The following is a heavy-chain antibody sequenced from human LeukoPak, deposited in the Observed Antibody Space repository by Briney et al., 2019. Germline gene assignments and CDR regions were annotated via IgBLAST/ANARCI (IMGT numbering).Heavy chain of an antibody. CDR2: IYYSGST. V-gene: IGHV4-39*07. CDR1: GGSISSSSYY. J-gene: IGHJ1*01. CDR3: ARAYYDFWSGSEYFQH. D-gene: IGHD3-3*01. Sequence: KPSETLSLTCTVSGGSISSSSYYWGWIRQPPGKGLEWIGSIYYSGSTYYNPSLKSRVTISLDRSKNQFSLKLTSVTAADTAVYYCARAYYDFWSGSEYFQHWGQGTLVTVSS.